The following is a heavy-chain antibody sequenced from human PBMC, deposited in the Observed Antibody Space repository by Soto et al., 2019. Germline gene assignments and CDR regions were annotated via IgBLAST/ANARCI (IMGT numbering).Heavy chain of an antibody. CDR3: ARPDGDYFYTHMDV. D-gene: IGHD3-10*01. CDR2: ISGSGGAT. V-gene: IGHV3-23*01. J-gene: IGHJ6*03. Sequence: GGSLRLFCAASGFTFSRYVMSWVRQAPGKGLEWVSVISGSGGATYYGDSVKGRFTISRDNSKNTLYLQMQSLRAEDTAVYYCARPDGDYFYTHMDVGAKGPRSPSP. CDR1: GFTFSRYV.